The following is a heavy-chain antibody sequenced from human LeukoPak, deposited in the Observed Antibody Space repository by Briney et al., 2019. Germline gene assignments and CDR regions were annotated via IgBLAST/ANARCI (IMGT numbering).Heavy chain of an antibody. CDR3: ARHSDGWYWGGTGLDV. V-gene: IGHV4-34*01. CDR1: GGSFSGYY. CDR2: INHSGST. D-gene: IGHD6-19*01. Sequence: SETLSLTCAVYGGSFSGYYWSWIRQPPGKGLEWIGEINHSGSTNYNPSLKNRVTISVDTSKNQFSLKLSSVTAADTAVYYCARHSDGWYWGGTGLDVWGQGTTVIVSS. J-gene: IGHJ6*02.